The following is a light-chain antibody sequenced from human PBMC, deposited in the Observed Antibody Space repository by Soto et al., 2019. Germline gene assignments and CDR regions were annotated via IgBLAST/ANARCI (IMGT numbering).Light chain of an antibody. CDR3: QQRSNWLPTCT. CDR1: QTVNSY. CDR2: DAS. J-gene: IGKJ2*02. V-gene: IGKV3-11*01. Sequence: EIVLTQSPATLFLSPGERATLSCRASQTVNSYLAWYQQKPGQAPRLLIYDASNRATGIPARFSGSGSGTDFTLTSTNLEPEYFAVYYCQQRSNWLPTCTFGQGTKLESK.